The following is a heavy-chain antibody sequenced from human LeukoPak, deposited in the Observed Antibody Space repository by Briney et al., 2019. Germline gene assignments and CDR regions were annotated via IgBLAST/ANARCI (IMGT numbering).Heavy chain of an antibody. V-gene: IGHV1-69*05. J-gene: IGHJ4*02. CDR3: ARDGDDYGDYLVY. D-gene: IGHD4-17*01. CDR1: GGTFSSYA. Sequence: ASVKVSCKASGGTFSSYAISWVRQAPGQGLEWMGGIIPIFGTANYAQKLQGRVTMTTDTSTSTAYMELRSLRSDDTAVYYCARDGDDYGDYLVYWGQGTLVTVSS. CDR2: IIPIFGTA.